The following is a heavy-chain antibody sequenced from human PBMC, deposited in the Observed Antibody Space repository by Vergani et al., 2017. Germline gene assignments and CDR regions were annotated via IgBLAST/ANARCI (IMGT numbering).Heavy chain of an antibody. J-gene: IGHJ4*02. CDR2: IDFSSSYI. CDR3: ARLSDY. V-gene: IGHV3-21*04. Sequence: EVQLVESGGGLVKPGGSLRLSCAASGFTLSRFSMNWVRQAPGKGLEWASSIDFSSSYIYYADSVKGRFTISRDNAKNSLYLQMNSLRAEDTAVYYCARLSDYWGQGTLVTVSS. CDR1: GFTLSRFS.